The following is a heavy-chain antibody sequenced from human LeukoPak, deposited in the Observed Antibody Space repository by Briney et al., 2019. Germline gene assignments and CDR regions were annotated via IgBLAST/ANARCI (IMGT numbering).Heavy chain of an antibody. CDR1: GGSISSYY. Sequence: SETLSLTCTVSGGSISSYYWSWIRQPPGKGLEWIGYIYYSGSTNYNPSLKSRVTISVDTSKNQSSLKLSSVTAADTAVYYCARGTPYYYYGMDVWGQGTTVTVSS. CDR2: IYYSGST. CDR3: ARGTPYYYYGMDV. V-gene: IGHV4-59*01. J-gene: IGHJ6*02.